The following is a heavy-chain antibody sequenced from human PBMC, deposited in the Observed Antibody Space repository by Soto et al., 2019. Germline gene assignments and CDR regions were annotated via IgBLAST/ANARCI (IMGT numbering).Heavy chain of an antibody. CDR2: INAGNGNT. Sequence: ASVKVSCKASGYTFTSYAMHWVRQAPGQRLEWMGWINAGNGNTKYSQKFQVRVTITKDTSATTAYMELSSLRSEDTAVYYCARPYGSGNHRFDPWGQGTLVTVSS. CDR3: ARPYGSGNHRFDP. CDR1: GYTFTSYA. V-gene: IGHV1-3*01. D-gene: IGHD3-10*01. J-gene: IGHJ5*02.